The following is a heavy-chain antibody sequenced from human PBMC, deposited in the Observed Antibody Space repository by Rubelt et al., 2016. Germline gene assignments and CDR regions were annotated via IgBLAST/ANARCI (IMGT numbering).Heavy chain of an antibody. J-gene: IGHJ4*02. CDR1: GFTFSSYA. V-gene: IGHV3-48*03. Sequence: EVQLLESGGGLVQPGGSLRLSCAASGFTFSSYAMSWVRQAPGKGLEWVSYISSSGSTIKYADSVKGRFTISRDNAKNSLYLQMHSLRAEDTAVYYCARVMGGSAVLFDYWGQGTLVTVSS. D-gene: IGHD3-10*01. CDR3: ARVMGGSAVLFDY. CDR2: ISSSGSTI.